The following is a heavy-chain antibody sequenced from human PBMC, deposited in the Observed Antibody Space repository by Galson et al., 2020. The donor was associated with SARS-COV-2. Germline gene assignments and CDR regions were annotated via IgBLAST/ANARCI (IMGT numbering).Heavy chain of an antibody. CDR2: IYTSGST. D-gene: IGHD3-10*01. Sequence: SETLSLTCTVSGGSISSGSYYWSWIRQPAGKGLEWIGRIYTSGSTNYNPSLKSRVTISVDTSKNQFSLKLSSVTAADTAVYYCARSPKYYYGSGVMDVWGQGTTVTVSS. V-gene: IGHV4-61*02. CDR3: ARSPKYYYGSGVMDV. CDR1: GGSISSGSYY. J-gene: IGHJ6*02.